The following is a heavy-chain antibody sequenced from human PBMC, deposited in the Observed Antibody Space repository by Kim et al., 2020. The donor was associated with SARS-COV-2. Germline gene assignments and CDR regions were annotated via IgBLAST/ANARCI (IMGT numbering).Heavy chain of an antibody. V-gene: IGHV3-21*01. Sequence: GGSLRLSCAASGFTFSSYSMNWVRQAPGKGLEWVSSISSSSSYIYYADSVKGRFTISRDNAKNSLYLQMNSLRAEDTAVYYCARDIYGSGGGFDYWGQGTLVTVSS. CDR3: ARDIYGSGGGFDY. CDR2: ISSSSSYI. D-gene: IGHD3-10*01. J-gene: IGHJ4*02. CDR1: GFTFSSYS.